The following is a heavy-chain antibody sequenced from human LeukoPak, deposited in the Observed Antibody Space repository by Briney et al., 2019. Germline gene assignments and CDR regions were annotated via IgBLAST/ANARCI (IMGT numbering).Heavy chain of an antibody. D-gene: IGHD3-3*01. V-gene: IGHV4-39*01. Sequence: SETLSLTCTVSGGSISSSSYYWGWIRQPPGKGLEWIASIYYSGNTYYNASLKSRVIISVDTSKNQFSLRLSSVIAADTAVYYCASLSSDFWSGYYPDYWGQGTLVTVSS. CDR2: IYYSGNT. J-gene: IGHJ4*02. CDR3: ASLSSDFWSGYYPDY. CDR1: GGSISSSSYY.